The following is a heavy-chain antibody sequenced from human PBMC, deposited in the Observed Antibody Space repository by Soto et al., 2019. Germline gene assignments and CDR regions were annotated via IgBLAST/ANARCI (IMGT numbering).Heavy chain of an antibody. J-gene: IGHJ4*02. D-gene: IGHD2-21*01. CDR2: ISHDGNNK. V-gene: IGHV3-33*01. Sequence: QVQLVESGGGVVQPGRSLRLSCAASGFSFNNYGMHWVRQAPGKGLGWVAVISHDGNNKNYADSVKGRFTMSRDSSKNEPYMQMENLLGEDNAVDYCGRDSDCVFDYWGQGTLVAVSS. CDR1: GFSFNNYG. CDR3: GRDSDCVFDY.